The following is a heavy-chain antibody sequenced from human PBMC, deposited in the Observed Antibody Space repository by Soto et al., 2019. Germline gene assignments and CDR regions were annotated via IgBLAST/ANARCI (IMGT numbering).Heavy chain of an antibody. Sequence: QVQLQESGPGLVKPSETLSLTCTVSGGSVTSGSYHWTWIRQPPGKGLEWIGQSGSTNYNPSLRSRITISVDTSKNQFSLNLSSLTAADTAVYYCAVYIAGAGGDGYWGRGTPVTVSS. V-gene: IGHV4-61*01. J-gene: IGHJ4*02. D-gene: IGHD6-19*01. CDR1: GGSVTSGSYH. CDR3: AVYIAGAGGDGY. CDR2: QSGST.